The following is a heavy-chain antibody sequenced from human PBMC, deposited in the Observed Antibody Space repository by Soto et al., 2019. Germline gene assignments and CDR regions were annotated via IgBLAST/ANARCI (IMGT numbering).Heavy chain of an antibody. CDR1: GGSISRYY. CDR3: ARDRSTYGGGGTGEVKENWFDP. D-gene: IGHD2-8*01. V-gene: IGHV4-59*01. J-gene: IGHJ5*02. Sequence: QVQLQESGPGLVKASETLSLTCSVSGGSISRYYWSWIRQPPGKGLQWIGYAYYSGDTGYNPSLNSRVTMAVDTSKNQVSLNLSSVTAADTAVYYCARDRSTYGGGGTGEVKENWFDPWGQGALVTVSS. CDR2: AYYSGDT.